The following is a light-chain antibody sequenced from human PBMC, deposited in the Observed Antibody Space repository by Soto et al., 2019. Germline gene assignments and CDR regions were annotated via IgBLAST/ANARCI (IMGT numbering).Light chain of an antibody. CDR2: KAS. V-gene: IGKV1-5*03. Sequence: DIQVTQSPSTLSASVGDRVTITCRASQSISSWLAWYQQKPGKAPKALIYKASSLESGVPARFSGSESGTEFTLTISSLQPDDFATYYCQQYHTFPWTFGQGTKVEVK. CDR1: QSISSW. CDR3: QQYHTFPWT. J-gene: IGKJ1*01.